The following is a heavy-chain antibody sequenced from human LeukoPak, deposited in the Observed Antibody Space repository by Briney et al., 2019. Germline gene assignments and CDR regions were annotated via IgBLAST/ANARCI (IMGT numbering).Heavy chain of an antibody. CDR3: ARGPIYYYDSSGYFAFDY. V-gene: IGHV3-30*04. CDR2: ISYDGSNK. J-gene: IGHJ4*02. CDR1: GFTFSSYA. Sequence: GGSLRLSCAASGFTFSSYAMHWVRQAPGKGLEWVAVISYDGSNKYYADSVKGRFTISRDNSKNTLYLQMNSLRAEDTAVYYCARGPIYYYDSSGYFAFDYWGQGTLVTVS. D-gene: IGHD3-22*01.